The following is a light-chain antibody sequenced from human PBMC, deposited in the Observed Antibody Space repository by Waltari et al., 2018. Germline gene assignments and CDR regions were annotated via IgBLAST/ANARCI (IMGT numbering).Light chain of an antibody. CDR2: AAS. Sequence: EVVLTQSPGTLSLSPGERATLSCRASQSVGKYLVWYQQRPGQAPRLLIYAASTRATGIPDRFSGSGSRTYFSLTISRLEPEDFAVYYCQNHERLPATFGQGTKVEI. V-gene: IGKV3-20*01. CDR1: QSVGKY. J-gene: IGKJ1*01. CDR3: QNHERLPAT.